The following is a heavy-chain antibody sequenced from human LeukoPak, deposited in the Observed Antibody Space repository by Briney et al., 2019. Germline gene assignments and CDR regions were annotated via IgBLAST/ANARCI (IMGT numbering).Heavy chain of an antibody. J-gene: IGHJ4*02. CDR1: GFAFSAYA. D-gene: IGHD4-17*01. Sequence: GGSLRLSCSASGFAFSAYAMHWVRQAPGKGLEYIAAINSNGYSTYYIDSVRGRFTLSRDNSKNTVYLQMRSLRAGDTAVYYCVKEILVTTSPFDYWGQGTLVTVSS. CDR2: INSNGYST. CDR3: VKEILVTTSPFDY. V-gene: IGHV3-64D*06.